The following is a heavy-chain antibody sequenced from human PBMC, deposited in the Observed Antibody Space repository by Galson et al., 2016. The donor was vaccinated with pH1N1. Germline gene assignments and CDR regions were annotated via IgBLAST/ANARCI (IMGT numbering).Heavy chain of an antibody. Sequence: LRLSCAASGFPFSTYGMNWVRQAPGKGLEWVAVISYDGNNKYYVDSVKDRFTISRDNSRNTLYLQMTSLRAEDTAVYYCARDRPQMLLRYFEWLLGDAMDVWGKGTTVTVSS. CDR3: ARDRPQMLLRYFEWLLGDAMDV. CDR1: GFPFSTYG. D-gene: IGHD3-9*01. CDR2: ISYDGNNK. V-gene: IGHV3-30*03. J-gene: IGHJ6*04.